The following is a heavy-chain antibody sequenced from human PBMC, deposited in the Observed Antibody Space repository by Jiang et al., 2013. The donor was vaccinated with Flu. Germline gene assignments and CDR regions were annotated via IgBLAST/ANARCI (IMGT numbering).Heavy chain of an antibody. D-gene: IGHD3/OR15-3a*01. CDR1: GYSFTSYW. CDR2: IYPGDSDT. V-gene: IGHV5-51*01. J-gene: IGHJ4*02. CDR3: ARYSSRQWDWYQYYFDY. Sequence: GAEVKKPGESLKISCKGSGYSFTSYWIGWVRQMPGRGLEWMGIIYPGDSDTRYSPSFQGQVTISADKSISTAYLQWSSLKASDTAMYYCARYSSRQWDWYQYYFDYWGQGTLVTVSS.